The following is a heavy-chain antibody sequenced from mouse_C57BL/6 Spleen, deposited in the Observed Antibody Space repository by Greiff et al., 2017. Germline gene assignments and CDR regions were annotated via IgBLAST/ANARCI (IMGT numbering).Heavy chain of an antibody. D-gene: IGHD1-1*01. Sequence: EVKLVESGEGLVKPGGSLKLSCAASGFTFSSYAMSWVRQTPEKRLEWVAYISSGGDYIYYADTVKGRFTISRDNARNTLYLQMSSLKSEDTAMYYCTRTTVVYYAMGYWGQGTSVTVSS. CDR1: GFTFSSYA. J-gene: IGHJ4*01. CDR3: TRTTVVYYAMGY. V-gene: IGHV5-9-1*02. CDR2: ISSGGDYI.